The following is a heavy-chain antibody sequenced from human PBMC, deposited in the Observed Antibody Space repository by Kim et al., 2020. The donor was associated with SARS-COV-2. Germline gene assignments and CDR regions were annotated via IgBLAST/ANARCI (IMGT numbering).Heavy chain of an antibody. J-gene: IGHJ3*02. CDR1: GYTFTSYG. CDR2: ISAYNGDA. Sequence: ASVKVSCKASGYTFTSYGINWVRQAPGQGLEWMGWISAYNGDANYEQKLQGRVTMTTDTSTSTVYMEVRSLRSDGAAVYYCARDRGYSGSDASDIWGQGTMVTVSS. D-gene: IGHD5-12*01. V-gene: IGHV1-18*01. CDR3: ARDRGYSGSDASDI.